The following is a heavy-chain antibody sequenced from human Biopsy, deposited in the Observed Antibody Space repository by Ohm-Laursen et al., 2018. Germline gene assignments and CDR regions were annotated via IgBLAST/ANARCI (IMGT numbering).Heavy chain of an antibody. CDR3: ARWYGDLFYYYNGMDV. CDR2: ITSRTSST. J-gene: IGHJ6*02. CDR1: GFTFNVYS. V-gene: IGHV3-21*01. D-gene: IGHD3-10*01. Sequence: SLRLSCAVSGFTFNVYSIVWVRQAPGKGLEWVSSITSRTSSTYYADSVKGRVTISRDNANNSVSLQMNNLRVDDTAVYYCARWYGDLFYYYNGMDVWGQGTTVTVS.